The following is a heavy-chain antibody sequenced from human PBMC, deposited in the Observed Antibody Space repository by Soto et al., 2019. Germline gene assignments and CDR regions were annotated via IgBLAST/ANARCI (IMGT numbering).Heavy chain of an antibody. CDR2: IIPIFGTA. V-gene: IGHV1-69*13. D-gene: IGHD1-26*01. CDR3: ARSFSDSYYDLDF. J-gene: IGHJ4*02. CDR1: GGTFSSYA. Sequence: GASVKVSCKASGGTFSSYAISWVRQAPGQGLEWMGGIIPIFGTANYAQKFQGRVTITADESTSTAYMELSSLRSEDTAFYYCARSFSDSYYDLDFWGQGTLVTVSS.